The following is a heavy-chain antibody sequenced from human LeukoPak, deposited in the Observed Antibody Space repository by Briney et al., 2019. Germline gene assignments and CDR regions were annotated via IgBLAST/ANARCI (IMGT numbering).Heavy chain of an antibody. CDR2: INSDGNST. V-gene: IGHV3-74*01. Sequence: GGSLRLSCVASGFTFSNYWMHWVRQAPGKGLVWVSRINSDGNSTSYADSVKGRFTISRDNAKNTLYLQMNSLRAEDTAVYYCAREGKISAPGAFDIWGQGTMVTVSS. CDR3: AREGKISAPGAFDI. CDR1: GFTFSNYW. J-gene: IGHJ3*02.